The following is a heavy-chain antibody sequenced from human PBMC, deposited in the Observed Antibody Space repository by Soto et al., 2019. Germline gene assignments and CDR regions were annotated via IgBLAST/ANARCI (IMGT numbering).Heavy chain of an antibody. D-gene: IGHD4-17*01. CDR2: IYSGGST. CDR3: ARAFYGDYDYYFDY. CDR1: VFTVSSNY. V-gene: IGHV3-53*01. J-gene: IGHJ4*02. Sequence: QPWGSLRLSCSASVFTVSSNYMSWFRQAPGKGPEWVSVIYSGGSTYYADSVKGRFTISRDNSKNTLYPQMNSPRAEDTAVYYCARAFYGDYDYYFDYWGQGTLVTVS.